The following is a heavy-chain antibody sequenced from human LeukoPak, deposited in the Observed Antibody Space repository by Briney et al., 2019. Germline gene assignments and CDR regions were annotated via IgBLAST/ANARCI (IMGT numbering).Heavy chain of an antibody. CDR2: IIPIFGTA. D-gene: IGHD7-27*01. J-gene: IGHJ4*02. Sequence: GSSVKVSCKASGGTFSSYAISWVRQAPGQGLEWMGGIIPIFGTANYAQKFQGRVTITADESTSTAYMELSSLRSEDTAVYYCARDISEANWGFSLDYWGQGTLVTVSS. CDR3: ARDISEANWGFSLDY. V-gene: IGHV1-69*01. CDR1: GGTFSSYA.